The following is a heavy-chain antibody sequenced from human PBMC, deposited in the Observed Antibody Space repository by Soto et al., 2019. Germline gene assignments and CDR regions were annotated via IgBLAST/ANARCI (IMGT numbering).Heavy chain of an antibody. CDR3: ARETYGDYVGYFDP. CDR2: IDPSGVGT. Sequence: ASVKVSCKASGYTFTSYYMHWVRQAPGQGLEWMGIIDPSGVGTSYAQKFQGRLTMTRDTSTSTVYMELSSLRSEDTAVYYCARETYGDYVGYFDPWGQGTLVTVSS. D-gene: IGHD4-17*01. V-gene: IGHV1-46*01. CDR1: GYTFTSYY. J-gene: IGHJ5*02.